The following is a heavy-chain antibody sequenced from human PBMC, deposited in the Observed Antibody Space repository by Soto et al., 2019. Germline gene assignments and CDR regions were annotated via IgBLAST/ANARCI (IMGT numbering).Heavy chain of an antibody. V-gene: IGHV4-34*01. D-gene: IGHD5-18*01. CDR2: INHSGST. CDR1: GGSFSGYY. CDR3: AIVVKGAIVMRYYFDY. Sequence: SETLSLTCAVYGGSFSGYYWSWIRQPPGKGLEWIGEINHSGSTNYNPSLKSRVTISVDTSKNQFSLKLSSVTAADTAVYYCAIVVKGAIVMRYYFDYWGQGTLVTVSS. J-gene: IGHJ4*02.